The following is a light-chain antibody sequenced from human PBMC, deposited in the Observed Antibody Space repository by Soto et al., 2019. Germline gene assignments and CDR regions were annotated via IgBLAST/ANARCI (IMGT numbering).Light chain of an antibody. Sequence: DIQMTQSPSTLSASIGDRVTITCRASQSIDSWLAWYQQKPGKAPKLRIYKASSLQTGVPSRFSGSGSGTDFTLTISSLQTHDFATYYCQHYNSYSRTFGQGTKVEVK. CDR1: QSIDSW. CDR3: QHYNSYSRT. J-gene: IGKJ1*01. V-gene: IGKV1-5*03. CDR2: KAS.